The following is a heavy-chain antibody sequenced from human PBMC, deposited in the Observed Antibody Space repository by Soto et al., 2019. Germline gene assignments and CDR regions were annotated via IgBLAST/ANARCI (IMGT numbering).Heavy chain of an antibody. CDR3: ARTLGPRGSDYDGSDYRWTIDY. CDR1: WRNLRSTNYH. CDR2: MFYTGNT. D-gene: IGHD3-22*01. Sequence: PSQTQPLTNTVWWRNLRSTNYHWSWIRQTPWKDLQWIASMFYTGNTYYNPSLQSRATISADTSKNQFSLRLTSVTAADTAVYFCARTLGPRGSDYDGSDYRWTIDYWCQGILVT. J-gene: IGHJ4*02. V-gene: IGHV4-39*01.